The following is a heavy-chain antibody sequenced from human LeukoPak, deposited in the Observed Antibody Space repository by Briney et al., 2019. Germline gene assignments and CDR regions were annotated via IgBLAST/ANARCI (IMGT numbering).Heavy chain of an antibody. CDR3: AKDLNGSGRIRAPAELDY. J-gene: IGHJ4*02. CDR1: GFTFSSYA. V-gene: IGHV3-23*01. D-gene: IGHD3-10*01. CDR2: ISGSCGST. Sequence: PGGTLRLSCAASGFTFSSYAMSWVRHAQGKGLEWVSAISGSCGSTYYADSVKGRFTISRDNSKNTLYLPMNSLRAEDTAVQYCAKDLNGSGRIRAPAELDYWGQGTLVTVSS.